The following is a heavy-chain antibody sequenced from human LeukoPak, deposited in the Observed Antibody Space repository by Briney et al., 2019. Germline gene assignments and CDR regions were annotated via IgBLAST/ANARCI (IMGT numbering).Heavy chain of an antibody. CDR1: GYTFTSYA. CDR2: INAGNGNT. D-gene: IGHD6-13*01. V-gene: IGHV1-3*01. J-gene: IGHJ4*02. CDR3: AREPRAAAGTPFDY. Sequence: ASVKVSCKASGYTFTSYAMHWVRQAPGQRLEWMGWINAGNGNTKYSQKFQGRVTITRDTSASTAYMELSSLRSEDTAVYYCAREPRAAAGTPFDYWAREPWSPSP.